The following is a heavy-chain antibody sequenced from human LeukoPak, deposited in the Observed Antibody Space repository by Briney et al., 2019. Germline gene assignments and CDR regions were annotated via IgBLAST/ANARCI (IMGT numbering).Heavy chain of an antibody. D-gene: IGHD6-19*01. V-gene: IGHV3-30*18. CDR1: GFTFSSYG. CDR2: ISYDGSNK. J-gene: IGHJ3*02. Sequence: GGSLRLSCAASGFTFSSYGMHWVRQAPGKGLEWVAVISYDGSNKYYADSVKGRFTICRDNSKNTLYLQMNSLRAEDTAVYYCAKVNAVAGTRGAFDIWGQGTMVTVSS. CDR3: AKVNAVAGTRGAFDI.